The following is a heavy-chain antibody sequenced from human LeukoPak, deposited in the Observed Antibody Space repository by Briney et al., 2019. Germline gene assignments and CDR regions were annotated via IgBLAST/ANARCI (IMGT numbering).Heavy chain of an antibody. V-gene: IGHV3-21*01. CDR3: ASTGRMATTSGLVI. Sequence: PGGSLRLSCAASGFTFSSYSMNWVRQAPGKGLEWVSSISSSSSYIYYADSVKGRFTISRDNAKNSLYLQMNSLRAEDTAVYYCASTGRMATTSGLVIWGQGTMVTVSS. J-gene: IGHJ3*02. CDR1: GFTFSSYS. CDR2: ISSSSSYI. D-gene: IGHD5-24*01.